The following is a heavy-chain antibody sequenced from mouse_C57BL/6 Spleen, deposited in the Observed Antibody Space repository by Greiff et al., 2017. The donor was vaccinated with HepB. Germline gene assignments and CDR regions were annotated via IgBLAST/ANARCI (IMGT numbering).Heavy chain of an antibody. D-gene: IGHD2-4*01. CDR3: AREGDYDFFAY. CDR2: LSDGGSYT. Sequence: EVKLVESGGGLVKPGGSLKLSCAASGFTFSSYAMSWVRQTPEKRLEWVATLSDGGSYTYYPDNVKGRFTISRDNAKNNLYLQMSHLKSEDTAMYYCAREGDYDFFAYWGQGTLVTVSA. V-gene: IGHV5-4*01. J-gene: IGHJ3*01. CDR1: GFTFSSYA.